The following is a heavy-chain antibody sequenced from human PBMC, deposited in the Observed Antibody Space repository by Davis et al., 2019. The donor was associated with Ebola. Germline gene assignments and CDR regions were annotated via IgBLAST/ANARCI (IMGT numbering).Heavy chain of an antibody. CDR3: AKGRGRINSGWQTVDY. CDR1: GFTFEDFA. V-gene: IGHV3-43D*03. Sequence: PGGSLRLSCAASGFTFEDFAMHWVRQAPGKGLEWVSLITWDGGSTFYAESVKGRFTISRDNSKNSVYLQLNSLRADDSALYYCAKGRGRINSGWQTVDYWGQGTRVTVSS. D-gene: IGHD6-19*01. J-gene: IGHJ4*02. CDR2: ITWDGGST.